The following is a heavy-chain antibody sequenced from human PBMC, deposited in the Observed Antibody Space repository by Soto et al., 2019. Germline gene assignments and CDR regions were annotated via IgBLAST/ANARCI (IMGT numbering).Heavy chain of an antibody. D-gene: IGHD3-10*01. Sequence: PSETLSLTCTVSGGSVSRGDYYWSWIRQSPGKGLEWIGYSYFSGSIYYNPSLKSRATMSVDSSRNQMSLKLRSVTAADTAVFYCAGATVSNYYAMDVWGQGTTVTVSS. J-gene: IGHJ6*02. V-gene: IGHV4-30-4*08. CDR3: AGATVSNYYAMDV. CDR1: GGSVSRGDYY. CDR2: SYFSGSI.